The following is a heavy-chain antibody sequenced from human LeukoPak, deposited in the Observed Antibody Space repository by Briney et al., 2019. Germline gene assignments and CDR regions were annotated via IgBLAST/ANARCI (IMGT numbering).Heavy chain of an antibody. D-gene: IGHD3-22*01. V-gene: IGHV1-2*06. J-gene: IGHJ5*01. CDR3: ARAGGTYYYESSGYYYQNWFDS. CDR1: GYRFSDYY. CDR2: INSNSGGT. Sequence: GASVRVSCKASGYRFSDYYMHWVRQAPGQGLEWMGRINSNSGGTGFAEKFRGRVTMTRDTSISTAYTELSRLTSDDTAVYYCARAGGTYYYESSGYYYQNWFDSWGQGTLVTVSS.